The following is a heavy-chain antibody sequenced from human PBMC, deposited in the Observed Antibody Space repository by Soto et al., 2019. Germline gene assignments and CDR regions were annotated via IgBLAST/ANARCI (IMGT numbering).Heavy chain of an antibody. D-gene: IGHD5-18*01. CDR2: INPSGGST. V-gene: IGHV1-46*01. Sequence: QVQLVQSGAEVKKPGASVKVSCKASGYTFTRYYMHWVRQAPGQGLEWMGIINPSGGSTSYAQKFQGRVTMTRDTSTSTVYMELSSLRSEDTAVYYCAREVERGYSYGYLEYWGQGTLVTVSS. CDR3: AREVERGYSYGYLEY. CDR1: GYTFTRYY. J-gene: IGHJ4*02.